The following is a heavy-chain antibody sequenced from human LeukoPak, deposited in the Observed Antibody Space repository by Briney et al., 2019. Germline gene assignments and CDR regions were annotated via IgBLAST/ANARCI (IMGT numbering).Heavy chain of an antibody. V-gene: IGHV1-69*01. Sequence: ASVKVSCKASGGTFSSYAISWVRQAPGQGLEWMGGIIPIFGTANYAQKFQGRVTITADESTSTAYMELSSLRSEDTAVYYCARRPHSSSWYWDYYYGMDVWGQGTMVTVSS. CDR3: ARRPHSSSWYWDYYYGMDV. D-gene: IGHD6-13*01. J-gene: IGHJ6*02. CDR1: GGTFSSYA. CDR2: IIPIFGTA.